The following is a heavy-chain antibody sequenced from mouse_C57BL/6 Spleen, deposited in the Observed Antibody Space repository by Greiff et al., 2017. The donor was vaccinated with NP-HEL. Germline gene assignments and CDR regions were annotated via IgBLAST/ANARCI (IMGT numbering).Heavy chain of an antibody. CDR2: IYPGSGST. D-gene: IGHD2-3*01. J-gene: IGHJ4*01. Sequence: VQLQQSGAELVKPGASVKMSCKASGYTFTSYWITWVRQRPGQGLEWIGDIYPGSGSTNYNEKFKSKATLTVDTSSSTAYMQLSSLTSEDSAVYYCARSRGLLPAMDYWGQGTSVTVSS. CDR3: ARSRGLLPAMDY. V-gene: IGHV1-55*01. CDR1: GYTFTSYW.